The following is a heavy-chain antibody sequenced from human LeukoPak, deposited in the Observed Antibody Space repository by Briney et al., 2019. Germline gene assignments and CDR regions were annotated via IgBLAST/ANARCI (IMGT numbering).Heavy chain of an antibody. D-gene: IGHD6-19*01. Sequence: ASVKVSCKSSGYTFTGCYLHWVRQAPGQGLEWMGRINPNSGGTNYAEKFQCRVTMTRATSISTASMELRRLKSDDTAVYYCARDIGSGWYWIGGNYWGQGTLVTVSS. CDR2: INPNSGGT. CDR3: ARDIGSGWYWIGGNY. J-gene: IGHJ4*02. V-gene: IGHV1-2*06. CDR1: GYTFTGCY.